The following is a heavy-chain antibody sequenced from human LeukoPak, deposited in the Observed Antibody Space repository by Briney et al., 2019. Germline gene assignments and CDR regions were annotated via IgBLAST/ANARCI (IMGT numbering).Heavy chain of an antibody. D-gene: IGHD3-10*01. CDR2: INHSGST. Sequence: SETLSLTCAVYGGSFSGYYWSWIRQPPGKGLEWIGEINHSGSTNYNPSLKSRVTVSVDTSKSQFSLKLSSVTAADTAVYYCARVGTMVRGVNRWFDPWGQGTLVTVSS. V-gene: IGHV4-34*01. J-gene: IGHJ5*02. CDR1: GGSFSGYY. CDR3: ARVGTMVRGVNRWFDP.